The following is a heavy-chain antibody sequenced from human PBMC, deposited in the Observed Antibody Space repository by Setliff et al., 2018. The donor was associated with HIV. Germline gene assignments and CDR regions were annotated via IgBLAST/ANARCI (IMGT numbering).Heavy chain of an antibody. Sequence: PPASVKVSCKASGYIFTNYYVHWVRQAPGQGLEWMGIINPGGGTTSYPRKFRDKVTLTRDTSTSTVYMELTYLTSEDTAVYYCARAPPYSTGWGLDYWGQGTLVTVSS. CDR3: ARAPPYSTGWGLDY. J-gene: IGHJ4*02. CDR2: INPGGGTT. CDR1: GYIFTNYY. D-gene: IGHD6-19*01. V-gene: IGHV1-46*01.